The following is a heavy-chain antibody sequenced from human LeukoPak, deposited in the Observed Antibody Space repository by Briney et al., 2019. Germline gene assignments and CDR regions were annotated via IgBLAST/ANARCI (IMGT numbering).Heavy chain of an antibody. Sequence: GGSLRLSCAASGFPFTIYAMSWVRQAPGKGLEWVSSIGGSSTYYADFVKGRFTISRDTYKNTMDLQMHSTRAEDTAIYYCAKYRGFGDSYDSWGQGTLVTVSS. CDR1: GFPFTIYA. CDR3: AKYRGFGDSYDS. CDR2: IGGSST. D-gene: IGHD3-10*01. V-gene: IGHV3-23*01. J-gene: IGHJ4*02.